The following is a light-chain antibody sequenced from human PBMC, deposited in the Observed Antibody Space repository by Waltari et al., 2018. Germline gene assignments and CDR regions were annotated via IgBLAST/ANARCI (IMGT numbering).Light chain of an antibody. CDR3: QQYYSIALN. V-gene: IGKV1-NL1*01. CDR2: AAS. Sequence: DLQMTQSTSSLSASVGDRVTITCRASQVIGNALAWDQQKPGKAPKLLFYAASRLESGVPSRFSGSGSGTDYTLTISSLQPEDFATYYCQQYYSIALNFGEGTKVEIK. CDR1: QVIGNA. J-gene: IGKJ4*01.